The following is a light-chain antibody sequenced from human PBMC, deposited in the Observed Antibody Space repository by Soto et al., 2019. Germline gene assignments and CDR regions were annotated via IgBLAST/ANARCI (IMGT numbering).Light chain of an antibody. Sequence: QSVLTQPASVPGSPGQSITISCVGTSNDFVVYIYVSCYQQHPCIVPKVLIYDVSNRPSGVFYRFSGTKSGNTASLTVSVLQAEDEADYYCCSYTRSGTLIFGTGTKVTVL. CDR1: SNDFVVYIY. CDR3: CSYTRSGTLI. CDR2: DVS. V-gene: IGLV2-14*01. J-gene: IGLJ1*01.